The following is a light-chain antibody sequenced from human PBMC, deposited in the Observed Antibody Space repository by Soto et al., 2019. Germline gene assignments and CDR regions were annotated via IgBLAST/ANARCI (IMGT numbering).Light chain of an antibody. Sequence: EVVLTQSPATLSVSPGERATLSCRASQSVSIDLAWYQQKPGQPPRLLIYVASTKAPGIPTRFSGSGSGAEFTLTISSLQSEDFAVYYCHQYNSWPPTFGQGAMVAIK. J-gene: IGKJ1*01. CDR1: QSVSID. V-gene: IGKV3-15*01. CDR2: VAS. CDR3: HQYNSWPPT.